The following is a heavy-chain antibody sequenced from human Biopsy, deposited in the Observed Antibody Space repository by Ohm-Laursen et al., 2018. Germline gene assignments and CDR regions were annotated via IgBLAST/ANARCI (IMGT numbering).Heavy chain of an antibody. CDR1: GSTFSNSG. J-gene: IGHJ6*02. CDR2: ISYDGSKT. CDR3: AKDKGTFNFYYYGMDV. V-gene: IGHV3-30*18. D-gene: IGHD2/OR15-2a*01. Sequence: LRLSCAASGSTFSNSGMHWVRQAPGKGLEWVAAISYDGSKTDYGDSVKGRLNISRDNSKNTLDLQMSSLRVEDTAVYFCAKDKGTFNFYYYGMDVWGQGTTVTVSS.